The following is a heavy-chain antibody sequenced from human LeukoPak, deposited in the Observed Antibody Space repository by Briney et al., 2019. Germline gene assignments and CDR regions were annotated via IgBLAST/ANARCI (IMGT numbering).Heavy chain of an antibody. Sequence: ASVKVSCKASGYTFTGYYMHWVRQAPGQGLEWMGWINPNGGGTNYAQTFQGRVTMTRDTSISTAYRERSRLRSDDTAVYYCARDARGGIYYGGNYFDYWGQGTLVTVSS. V-gene: IGHV1-2*02. CDR3: ARDARGGIYYGGNYFDY. CDR1: GYTFTGYY. J-gene: IGHJ4*02. CDR2: INPNGGGT. D-gene: IGHD1-26*01.